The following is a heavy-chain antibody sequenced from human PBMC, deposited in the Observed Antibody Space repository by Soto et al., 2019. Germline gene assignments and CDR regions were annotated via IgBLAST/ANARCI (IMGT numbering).Heavy chain of an antibody. Sequence: ASVKVSCKASGYTFTGYYMHWVRQAPGQGLEWMGWINPNSGGTNYAQKFQGWVTMTRDTSISTAYMELSRLRSDDTAVYYCARESHGSGSYYDYWGQGTLVTVSS. J-gene: IGHJ4*02. CDR2: INPNSGGT. CDR3: ARESHGSGSYYDY. CDR1: GYTFTGYY. D-gene: IGHD3-10*01. V-gene: IGHV1-2*04.